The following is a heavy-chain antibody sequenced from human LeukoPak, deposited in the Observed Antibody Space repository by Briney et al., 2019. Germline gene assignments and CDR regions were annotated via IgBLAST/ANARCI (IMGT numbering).Heavy chain of an antibody. J-gene: IGHJ4*02. Sequence: GGSLRLSCRGSGVTFEDYYLSWIRQAPGKGLEWISYVSSTGGDKFYADPVKGRFTISRDNARNSVYMEMNDLMAEGTAFYYCARGENGSFDYLGQGTLVTVSS. CDR1: GVTFEDYY. D-gene: IGHD3-10*01. V-gene: IGHV3-11*01. CDR2: VSSTGGDK. CDR3: ARGENGSFDY.